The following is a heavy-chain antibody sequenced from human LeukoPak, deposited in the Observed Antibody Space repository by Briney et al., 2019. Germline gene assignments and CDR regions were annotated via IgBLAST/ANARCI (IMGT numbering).Heavy chain of an antibody. D-gene: IGHD2-2*02. CDR2: INPNSGGT. V-gene: IGHV1-2*02. CDR3: ARGMGGYCSSTSCYNYYYYMDV. CDR1: GYTFTGYY. J-gene: IGHJ6*03. Sequence: ASVKVSCKASGYTFTGYYMHWVRQAPGQGLEWMGWINPNSGGTNYAQKFQGRVTMTRDTSISTAYMELSRLRSDDTAVYYCARGMGGYCSSTSCYNYYYYMDVWGKGTTVTVSS.